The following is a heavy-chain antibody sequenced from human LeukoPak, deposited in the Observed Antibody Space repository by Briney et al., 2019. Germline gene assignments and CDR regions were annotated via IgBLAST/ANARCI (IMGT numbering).Heavy chain of an antibody. D-gene: IGHD6-13*01. CDR2: INHSGST. CDR3: ARGGAAAAGPGYFDY. J-gene: IGHJ4*02. CDR1: GGSFSGYY. Sequence: PSETLSLTCAVYGGSFSGYYWSWIRQPPVKGLEWIGEINHSGSTNYNPSLKSRVTISVDTSKNQFSLKLSSVTAADTAVYYCARGGAAAAGPGYFDYWGQGTLVTVSS. V-gene: IGHV4-34*01.